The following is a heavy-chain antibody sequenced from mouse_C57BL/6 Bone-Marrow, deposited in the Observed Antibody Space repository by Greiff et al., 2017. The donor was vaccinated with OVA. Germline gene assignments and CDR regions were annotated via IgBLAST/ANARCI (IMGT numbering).Heavy chain of an antibody. CDR1: GYTFTDYY. J-gene: IGHJ1*03. CDR3: ARSVYYYGSSWYFDV. V-gene: IGHV1-75*01. Sequence: QVHVKQSGPELVKPGASVKTSCKASGYTFTDYYINWVKQRPGQGLEWIGWIFPGSGSTYYNEKFKGKATLTVDKSSSTAYMLLSSLTSEDSAVYFCARSVYYYGSSWYFDVWGTGTTVTVSS. CDR2: IFPGSGST. D-gene: IGHD1-1*01.